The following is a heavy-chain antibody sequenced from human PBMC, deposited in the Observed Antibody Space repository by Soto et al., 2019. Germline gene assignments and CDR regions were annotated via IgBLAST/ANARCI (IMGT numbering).Heavy chain of an antibody. CDR3: ARGGSGSYDDHFGY. Sequence: QVQLVQSGAEVKKPGSSVKVSCKASGGTFSSYAISWVRQAPGQGLEWMGGIIPIFGTANYAQKFQGRVTITADESTSTAYMELSSLRSEDTAVYYCARGGSGSYDDHFGYWGQGTLVTVSS. J-gene: IGHJ4*02. V-gene: IGHV1-69*01. CDR2: IIPIFGTA. D-gene: IGHD1-26*01. CDR1: GGTFSSYA.